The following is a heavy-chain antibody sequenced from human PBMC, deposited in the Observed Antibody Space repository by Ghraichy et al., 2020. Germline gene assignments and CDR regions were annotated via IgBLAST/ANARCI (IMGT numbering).Heavy chain of an antibody. D-gene: IGHD2-8*01. CDR3: ARVGDMVPYFDY. CDR1: GGSISSGDYY. Sequence: SETLSLTCTVSGGSISSGDYYWSWIRQPPGKGLEWIGYIYYSGSTYYNPSLKSRVTISVDTSKNQFSLKLSSVTAADTAVYYWARVGDMVPYFDYWGQGTLVTVSS. CDR2: IYYSGST. J-gene: IGHJ4*02. V-gene: IGHV4-30-4*01.